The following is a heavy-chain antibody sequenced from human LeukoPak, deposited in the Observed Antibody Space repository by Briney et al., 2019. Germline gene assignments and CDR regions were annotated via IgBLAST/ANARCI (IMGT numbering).Heavy chain of an antibody. CDR3: ARDFPYATVTTGYYYYYYMDV. CDR1: GGSISSYY. CDR2: IYTSGTT. D-gene: IGHD4-17*01. J-gene: IGHJ6*03. V-gene: IGHV4-4*07. Sequence: KPSETLSLTGTVSGGSISSYYWSWIRQPAGKGLEWIRRIYTSGTTNYHPSLKSRVTMSVDTSKNQFSLKLSSVTAADTAVYYCARDFPYATVTTGYYYYYYMDVWGKGTTVTISS.